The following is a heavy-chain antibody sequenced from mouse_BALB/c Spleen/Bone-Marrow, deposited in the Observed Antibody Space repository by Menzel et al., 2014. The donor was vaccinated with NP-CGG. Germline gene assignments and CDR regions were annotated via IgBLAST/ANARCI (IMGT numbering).Heavy chain of an antibody. Sequence: EVQGVESGPELVKPGASVKISCKASGYTFTDYNMHWVKQSHGKSLEWIGYIYPYNGGTGYNQKFKSKATSTVDNSSSTAYMELRSLTSEDSAVYYCARLVAYWGQGTLVTVSA. CDR1: GYTFTDYN. CDR3: ARLVAY. CDR2: IYPYNGGT. V-gene: IGHV1S29*02. J-gene: IGHJ3*01.